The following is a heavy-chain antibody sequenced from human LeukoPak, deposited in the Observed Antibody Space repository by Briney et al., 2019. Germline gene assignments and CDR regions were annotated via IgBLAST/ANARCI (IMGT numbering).Heavy chain of an antibody. CDR3: AKDVSLGYCSGGSCSAHFDY. J-gene: IGHJ4*02. CDR1: GFTFDDYA. D-gene: IGHD2-15*01. V-gene: IGHV3-9*03. CDR2: ISWNSGST. Sequence: TGGSLRLSCAASGFTFDDYAMHWVRQAPGKGLEWVSGISWNSGSTGYADSVKGRFTISRDNAKNSLYLQMNSLRAEDMALYYWAKDVSLGYCSGGSCSAHFDYWGQGTLVTVSS.